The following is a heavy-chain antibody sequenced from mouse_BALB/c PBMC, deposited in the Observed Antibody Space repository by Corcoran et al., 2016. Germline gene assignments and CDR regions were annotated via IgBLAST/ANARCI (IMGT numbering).Heavy chain of an antibody. V-gene: IGHV14-3*02. CDR2: IDPANGNT. Sequence: EVQLQQSGAELVKPGASVKLSCTASGFNIKDTYMHWVKQRPEQGLEWIGRIDPANGNTKYDPKCQGKATITADTSSNTADLQLSSLTSEDTAVYYCARGYDGGYYAMDDWGQGTSVTVSS. D-gene: IGHD2-14*01. J-gene: IGHJ4*01. CDR1: GFNIKDTY. CDR3: ARGYDGGYYAMDD.